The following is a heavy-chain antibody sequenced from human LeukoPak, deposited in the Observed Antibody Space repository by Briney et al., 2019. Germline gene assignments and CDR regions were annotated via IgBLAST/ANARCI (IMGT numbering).Heavy chain of an antibody. Sequence: PGGSLRLACVASGFTFSNYYMNSVRQAPGKGLEWVANINPDGSAKVYVDSVRGRFTISRDNAMNSVYLQMNSLRVEDTAGYYCAGWTGQSNQWGQGALVTVSS. CDR1: GFTFSNYY. CDR2: INPDGSAK. J-gene: IGHJ4*02. CDR3: AGWTGQSNQ. D-gene: IGHD1-14*01. V-gene: IGHV3-7*01.